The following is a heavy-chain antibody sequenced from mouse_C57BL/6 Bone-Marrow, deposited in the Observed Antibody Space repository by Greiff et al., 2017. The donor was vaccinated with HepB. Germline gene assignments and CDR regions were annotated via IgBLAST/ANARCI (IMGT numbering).Heavy chain of an antibody. Sequence: DVHLVESGGGLVQPKGSLKLSCAASGFSFNTYAMNWVRQAPGKGLEWVARIRSKSNNYATYYADSVKDRFTISRDDSESMLYLQMNNLKTEDTAMYYCVRQDYYGSSYAWFAYWGQGTLVTVSA. CDR2: IRSKSNNYAT. CDR1: GFSFNTYA. V-gene: IGHV10-1*01. D-gene: IGHD1-1*01. J-gene: IGHJ3*01. CDR3: VRQDYYGSSYAWFAY.